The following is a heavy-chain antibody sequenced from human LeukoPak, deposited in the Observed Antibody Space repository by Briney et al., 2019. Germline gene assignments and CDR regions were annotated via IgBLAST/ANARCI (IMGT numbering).Heavy chain of an antibody. CDR2: IYTSGST. CDR3: AREWGYYDSSGLRDY. Sequence: PSQTLSLTCTVSGGSISSGSYYWSWIRQPAGKGLEWIGRIYTSGSTNYNPSLKSRVTISVDTSKNQFSLKLSSVTAADTAVYYCAREWGYYDSSGLRDYWGQGTLVTVSS. J-gene: IGHJ4*02. CDR1: GGSISSGSYY. V-gene: IGHV4-61*02. D-gene: IGHD3-22*01.